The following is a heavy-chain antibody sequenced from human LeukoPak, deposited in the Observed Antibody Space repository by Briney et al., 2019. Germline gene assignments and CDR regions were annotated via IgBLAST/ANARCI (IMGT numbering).Heavy chain of an antibody. D-gene: IGHD2-2*01. CDR1: GFTFSSYS. CDR3: TSPARSSDPFDI. Sequence: PGGSLRLSCAASGFTFSSYSMNWVRQAPGKGLEWVGRVRNKANSYSTEYAASVKARFTISRDDSQSSVSLQMNSLKTEDTAVYYCTSPARSSDPFDIWGPGTMVTISS. CDR2: VRNKANSYST. V-gene: IGHV3-72*01. J-gene: IGHJ3*02.